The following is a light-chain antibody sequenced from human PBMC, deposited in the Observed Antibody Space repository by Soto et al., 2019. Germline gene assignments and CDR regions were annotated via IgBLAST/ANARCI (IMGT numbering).Light chain of an antibody. CDR1: SGHSSYA. CDR2: VNTDGSH. Sequence: QSVLTQSPSASASLGASVKLTCTLSSGHSSYAIAWHQQQPEKGPRYLMKVNTDGSHIKGDGIPDRFSGSVSGAERFLIISSLQSEDEADYSCQTWGTGIWVFGGGTKVTVL. V-gene: IGLV4-69*01. CDR3: QTWGTGIWV. J-gene: IGLJ3*02.